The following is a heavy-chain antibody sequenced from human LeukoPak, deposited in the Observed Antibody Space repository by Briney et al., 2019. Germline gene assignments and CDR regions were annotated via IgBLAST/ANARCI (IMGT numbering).Heavy chain of an antibody. V-gene: IGHV3-30*04. CDR2: IRYDGSKK. CDR3: ARRGAAAGYYYYMDV. CDR1: GFTFSSYA. D-gene: IGHD6-13*01. Sequence: GGSLRLSCAASGFTFSSYAMHWVRQAPGKGLEWVAFIRYDGSKKYYADSVKGRFTISRDNSKNTLFLQMNSLRAEDTAVYYCARRGAAAGYYYYMDVWGKGTTVTVSS. J-gene: IGHJ6*03.